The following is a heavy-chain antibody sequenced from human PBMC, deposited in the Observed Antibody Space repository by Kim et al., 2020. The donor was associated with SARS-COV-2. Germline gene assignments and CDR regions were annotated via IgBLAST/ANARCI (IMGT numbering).Heavy chain of an antibody. CDR3: ARKGLLWFGELSPELDY. D-gene: IGHD3-10*01. J-gene: IGHJ4*01. CDR1: GGSFSGCY. Sequence: SETLSLTCAVYGGSFSGCYWSWIRQPPGKGLEWIGEINHSGSTNYNPSLKSRVTISVDTSKNQFSLKLSSVTAADTAVYCCARKGLLWFGELSPELDYWG. V-gene: IGHV4-34*01. CDR2: INHSGST.